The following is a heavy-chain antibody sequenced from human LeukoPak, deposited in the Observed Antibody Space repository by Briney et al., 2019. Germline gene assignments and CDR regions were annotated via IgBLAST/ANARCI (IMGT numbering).Heavy chain of an antibody. CDR1: GYSTSSGYY. D-gene: IGHD6-6*01. CDR3: ARSEGYSSSSFQ. J-gene: IGHJ4*02. V-gene: IGHV4-38-2*02. Sequence: SETLTLTCTVSGYSTSSGYYWGWIRPPPGKGLEWIEIIYHSGSIYYNPSLKSRVTISVDTSKNQFSLKLSSVTAADTAVYYCARSEGYSSSSFQWGGGTLVTVSS. CDR2: IYHSGSI.